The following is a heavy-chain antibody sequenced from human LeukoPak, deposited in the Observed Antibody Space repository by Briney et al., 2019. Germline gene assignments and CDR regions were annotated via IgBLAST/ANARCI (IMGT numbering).Heavy chain of an antibody. J-gene: IGHJ4*02. CDR3: ARVPYCSGGSRKYYFDY. CDR1: GFTFSSYW. D-gene: IGHD2-15*01. CDR2: INSDGSST. Sequence: GGSLRLSCAASGFTFSSYWMHWVRQAPGKGLVWVSRINSDGSSTSYADSVKGRFTISRDNAKNTLYLQVNSLRAEDTAVYYCARVPYCSGGSRKYYFDYWGQGTLVTVSS. V-gene: IGHV3-74*01.